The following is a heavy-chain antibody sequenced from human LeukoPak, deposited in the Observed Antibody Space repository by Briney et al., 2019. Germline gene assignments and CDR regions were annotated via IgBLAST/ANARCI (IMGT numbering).Heavy chain of an antibody. J-gene: IGHJ4*02. CDR1: GFTFSSYA. CDR3: AKGRGNGRLVIVTFDY. Sequence: GGSLRLYCAASGFTFSSYAMSWVRQAPGKGLEWVSAISGSGGSTYYADSVKGRFTISRDNSKNTLYLQMNSLRAEDTAVYYCAKGRGNGRLVIVTFDYRGQGTLVTVSS. V-gene: IGHV3-23*01. D-gene: IGHD3-16*02. CDR2: ISGSGGST.